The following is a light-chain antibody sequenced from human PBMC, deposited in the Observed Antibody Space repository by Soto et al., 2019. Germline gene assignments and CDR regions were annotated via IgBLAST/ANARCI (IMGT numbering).Light chain of an antibody. CDR2: GAS. CDR3: QHYNNWPPIT. CDR1: QFVSTR. Sequence: EIVLTQSPATLSLSPGKRVTLSCRASQFVSTRLAWYQQRPGQVPRLLIYGASTRATGIPARFRGSGSGTEFTLTISSLQSEDFAVYYCQHYNNWPPITFGQGTRLEIK. J-gene: IGKJ5*01. V-gene: IGKV3-15*01.